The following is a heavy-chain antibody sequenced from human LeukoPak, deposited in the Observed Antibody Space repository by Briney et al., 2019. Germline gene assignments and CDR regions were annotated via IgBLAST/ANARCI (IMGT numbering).Heavy chain of an antibody. CDR3: ATRSNNWGSDYYYYGMDV. V-gene: IGHV4-34*01. J-gene: IGHJ6*02. CDR2: INHSGST. D-gene: IGHD1-1*01. Sequence: SETLSLTCAVYGGSFSGYYWSWIRQPPGKGLEWIGEINHSGSTNYNPSLKSRVTIPVDTSKNQFSLKLSSVTAADTAVYYCATRSNNWGSDYYYYGMDVWGQGTTVTVSS. CDR1: GGSFSGYY.